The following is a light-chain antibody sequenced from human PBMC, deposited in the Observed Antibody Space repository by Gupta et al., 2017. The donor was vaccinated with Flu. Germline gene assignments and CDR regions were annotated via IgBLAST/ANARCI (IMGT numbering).Light chain of an antibody. CDR3: QQRSNWRT. V-gene: IGKV3-11*01. CDR2: DAS. J-gene: IGKJ1*01. Sequence: EIVLTQSPATLSLSPGERATLSCRASQSVGISLGWYQQRPGQAPRLLIYDASNRATGIPAKFSGSGSGTDFTISISSLEPEDFAVYYWQQRSNWRTFGPGTKVEIK. CDR1: QSVGIS.